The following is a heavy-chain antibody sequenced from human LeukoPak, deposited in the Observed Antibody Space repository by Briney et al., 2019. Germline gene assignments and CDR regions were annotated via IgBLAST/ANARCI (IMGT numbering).Heavy chain of an antibody. CDR3: ARESSSPAGWFDP. J-gene: IGHJ5*02. Sequence: SETLSLTCTVSGGSISSGGYYWSWIRQHPGKGLEWIGYIYYSGSTYYNPSLKSRVTISVDTSKNQCSLKLSSVTAADTAVYYCARESSSPAGWFDPWGQGTLVTVSS. D-gene: IGHD6-13*01. CDR2: IYYSGST. V-gene: IGHV4-31*03. CDR1: GGSISSGGYY.